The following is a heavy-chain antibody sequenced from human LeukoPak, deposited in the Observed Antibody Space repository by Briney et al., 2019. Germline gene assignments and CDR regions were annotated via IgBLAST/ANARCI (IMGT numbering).Heavy chain of an antibody. CDR1: GGSISSYY. CDR2: IYYSGST. CDR3: ARTRYFAATYYFDY. J-gene: IGHJ4*02. D-gene: IGHD3-9*01. V-gene: IGHV4-59*08. Sequence: SETLSLTCTVSGGSISSYYWSWIRQPPGKGLEWIGYIYYSGSTYYNPSLKSRVTISVDTSKNQFSLKLSSVTAADTAVYYCARTRYFAATYYFDYWGQGTLVTVSS.